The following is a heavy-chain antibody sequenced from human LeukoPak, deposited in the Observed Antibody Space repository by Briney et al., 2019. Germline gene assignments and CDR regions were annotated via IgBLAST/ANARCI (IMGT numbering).Heavy chain of an antibody. Sequence: SETLSLTCAVYGGSFSSYYWSWIRQPPGKGLEWIGEINHSGSTNYNPSLKSRVTISVDTSKNQFSLKLSSVTAADTVVYYCARDRVIAREYYFDYWGQGTLVTVSS. J-gene: IGHJ4*02. D-gene: IGHD6-13*01. CDR3: ARDRVIAREYYFDY. V-gene: IGHV4-34*01. CDR2: INHSGST. CDR1: GGSFSSYY.